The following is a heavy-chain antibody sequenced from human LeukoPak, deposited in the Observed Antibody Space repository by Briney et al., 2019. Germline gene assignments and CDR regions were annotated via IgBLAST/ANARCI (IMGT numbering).Heavy chain of an antibody. V-gene: IGHV3-23*01. CDR1: GFRFSSYA. Sequence: GGSLRLSCAASGFRFSSYAMTWVRQAPGKGLEWVSSISKNADGIYYADSVKGRFTISRDDSRNSLYLQMNSLRGEDTAVYYCAKDVGKWESLHYFDYWGQGTLVTVSS. D-gene: IGHD1-26*01. J-gene: IGHJ4*02. CDR3: AKDVGKWESLHYFDY. CDR2: ISKNADGI.